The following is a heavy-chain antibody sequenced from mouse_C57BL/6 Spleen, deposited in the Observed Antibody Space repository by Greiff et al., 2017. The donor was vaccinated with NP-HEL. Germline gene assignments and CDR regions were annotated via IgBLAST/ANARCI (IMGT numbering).Heavy chain of an antibody. CDR2: IDPANGNT. D-gene: IGHD1-1*01. J-gene: IGHJ2*01. Sequence: EVKLVESVAELVRPGASVKLSCTASGFNINNTYMHWVKPRPEQGLEWIGRIDPANGNTKYAPKFQGKATITADTASNTAYRQLSSLTSEDTALYYCARDYGTSYEAPDWGKGTTLTVSS. V-gene: IGHV14-3*01. CDR3: ARDYGTSYEAPD. CDR1: GFNINNTY.